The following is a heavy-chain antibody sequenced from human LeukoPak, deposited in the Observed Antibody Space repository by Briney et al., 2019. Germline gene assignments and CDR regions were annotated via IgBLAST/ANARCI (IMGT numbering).Heavy chain of an antibody. J-gene: IGHJ4*02. V-gene: IGHV3-30-3*01. CDR1: GFTFSNYW. CDR2: ISYDGSNK. CDR3: ARDRSDTDSNYIGY. Sequence: GGSLRLSCAASGFTFSNYWMSWVRQAPGKGLEWVAVISYDGSNKYYADSVKGRFTISRDNSKNTLYLQMNSLRAEDTAVYYCARDRSDTDSNYIGYWGQGTLVTVSS. D-gene: IGHD4-11*01.